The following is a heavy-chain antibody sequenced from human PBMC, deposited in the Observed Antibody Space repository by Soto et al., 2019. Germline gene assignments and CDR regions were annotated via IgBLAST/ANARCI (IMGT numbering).Heavy chain of an antibody. V-gene: IGHV4-59*01. CDR3: ARVGYCSSTPCWPIGYFEY. D-gene: IGHD2-2*01. CDR1: GDSISSFY. CDR2: IFSSGST. J-gene: IGHJ4*02. Sequence: QVQLQESGPGLVKPSETLSLTCTVSGDSISSFYWTWIRQPPGKGLEWVGYIFSSGSTNYNPSLKSRVTISVYTSENQFSLKLTSVTAADTAVYYCARVGYCSSTPCWPIGYFEYWGQGTLVTVSS.